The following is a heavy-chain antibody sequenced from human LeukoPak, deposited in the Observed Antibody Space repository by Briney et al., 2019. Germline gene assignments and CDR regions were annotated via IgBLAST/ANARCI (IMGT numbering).Heavy chain of an antibody. D-gene: IGHD2-2*01. V-gene: IGHV3-48*03. CDR3: ARDETSPRAHFDY. CDR2: ISSSGSTI. J-gene: IGHJ4*02. Sequence: GGSLRLSCAASGFTFSSYEMNWVRQAPGKGLEWVSYISSSGSTIYYADSVKGRFTISRDNAKNSLYLQMNSLRAEDTAVYYCARDETSPRAHFDYWGQGTLVTVSS. CDR1: GFTFSSYE.